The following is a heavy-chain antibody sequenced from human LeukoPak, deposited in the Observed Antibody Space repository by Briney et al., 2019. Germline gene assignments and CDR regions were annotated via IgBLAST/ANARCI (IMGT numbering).Heavy chain of an antibody. CDR2: ISYDGSNK. CDR3: ARAMDTSGYYSDY. V-gene: IGHV3-30*04. Sequence: GGSLRLSCAASGFTFSSYAMHWVRQAPGKGLEWVAVISYDGSNKYYADSVKGRFTISRDNSKNTLYLQMDSLRAEDTAVYYCARAMDTSGYYSDYWGQGTLVTVSS. D-gene: IGHD3-16*01. J-gene: IGHJ4*02. CDR1: GFTFSSYA.